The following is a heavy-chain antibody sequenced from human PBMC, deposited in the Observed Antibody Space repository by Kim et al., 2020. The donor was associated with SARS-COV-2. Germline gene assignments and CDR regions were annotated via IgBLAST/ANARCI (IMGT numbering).Heavy chain of an antibody. CDR3: ARDSSRAASFDY. J-gene: IGHJ4*02. Sequence: GGSLRLSCAASGFSFNSYEMNWVRQAPGKGLEWVSYIGSGGSTIYYADSVKGRFTISRDNAKNSLYLQLNSLRDEDTAVYYCARDSSRAASFDYWGQGTLVTVSS. V-gene: IGHV3-48*03. D-gene: IGHD6-6*01. CDR1: GFSFNSYE. CDR2: IGSGGSTI.